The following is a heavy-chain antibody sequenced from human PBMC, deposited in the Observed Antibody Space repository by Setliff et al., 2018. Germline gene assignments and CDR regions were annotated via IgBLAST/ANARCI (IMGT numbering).Heavy chain of an antibody. D-gene: IGHD2-21*01. V-gene: IGHV4-30-4*01. Sequence: TSETLSLTCTVSGASVTSFDYYWSWIRQPPGKGLEYIGHISHGVSTSYSPSLKSRLSISADTSKNQFSLKLTSVTAADTAVYYCARGRMRGSCGGPSCTYDPFDIWGQGTPVTVSS. CDR2: ISHGVST. CDR3: ARGRMRGSCGGPSCTYDPFDI. CDR1: GASVTSFDYY. J-gene: IGHJ3*02.